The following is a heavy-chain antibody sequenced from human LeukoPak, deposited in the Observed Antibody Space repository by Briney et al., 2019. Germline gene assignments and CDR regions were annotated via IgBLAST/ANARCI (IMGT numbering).Heavy chain of an antibody. Sequence: PGGSLRLSCAASGFTFSTYWMSWVRQAPGKGLEWVAAISYDGSNKYSADSVKGRFTISRDNSKNTLYLQMNSLRVDDTAVYYCAGVDAAMPDAFDIWGQGTTVTVSS. CDR2: ISYDGSNK. V-gene: IGHV3-30*03. D-gene: IGHD5-18*01. J-gene: IGHJ3*02. CDR3: AGVDAAMPDAFDI. CDR1: GFTFSTYW.